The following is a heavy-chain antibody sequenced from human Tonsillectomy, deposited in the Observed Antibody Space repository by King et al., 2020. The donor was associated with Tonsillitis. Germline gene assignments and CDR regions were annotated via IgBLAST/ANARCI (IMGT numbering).Heavy chain of an antibody. CDR1: GGTFSSYA. CDR2: IIPILGIA. J-gene: IGHJ1*01. Sequence: VQLVQSGAEVKKPGSSVKVSCKASGGTFSSYAISWVRQAPGQGLEWMGRIIPILGIANYAQKFQGRVTITTDKSTSTAYMELSSLRSEDTAVYYCARDCGDPINTDYFQNWGAGTLVTVSS. V-gene: IGHV1-69*04. CDR3: ARDCGDPINTDYFQN. D-gene: IGHD4-17*01.